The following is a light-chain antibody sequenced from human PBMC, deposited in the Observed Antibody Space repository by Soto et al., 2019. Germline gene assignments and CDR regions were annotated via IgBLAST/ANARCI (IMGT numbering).Light chain of an antibody. J-gene: IGKJ2*01. CDR1: QRVTTY. CDR3: QQRSNWPPEYT. Sequence: ETVLTQSPATLSLSPGERATLSCRASQRVTTYLAWYRQKPGRAPRLLIYDVSNRATGIPARFSGSGSGTDFTLTISSREPEDSAVYYCQQRSNWPPEYTFGQGTKLEI. V-gene: IGKV3-11*01. CDR2: DVS.